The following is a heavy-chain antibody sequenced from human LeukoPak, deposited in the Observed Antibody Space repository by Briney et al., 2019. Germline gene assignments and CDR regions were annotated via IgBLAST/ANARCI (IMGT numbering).Heavy chain of an antibody. D-gene: IGHD3-22*01. CDR3: ARRSYDGSGYYYVDY. V-gene: IGHV4-39*01. J-gene: IGHJ4*02. CDR1: GGSISSRNYY. CDR2: ISSGGST. Sequence: PSETLSLTCTVSGGSISSRNYYWGWIRQPPGEGLEWIGSISSGGSTHYIPSLKSRVTISVDTPKNQFSLKLSSVTAADTAVYYCARRSYDGSGYYYVDYWGQGTLVTVSS.